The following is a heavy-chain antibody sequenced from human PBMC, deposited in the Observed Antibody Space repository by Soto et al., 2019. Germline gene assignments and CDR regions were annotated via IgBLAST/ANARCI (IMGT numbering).Heavy chain of an antibody. J-gene: IGHJ4*02. D-gene: IGHD1-26*01. CDR1: GDSVTSGQHF. CDR3: ARGRPILGAKTFFDL. CDR2: ISFSGAT. Sequence: PSETLSLTCTVSGDSVTSGQHFWTWIRQHPGKGLEWLGYISFSGATYYTPSLKARLTMSIDPSENLFSLKLSSVTAADTAVYYCARGRPILGAKTFFDLWGPGILVTVSS. V-gene: IGHV4-31*03.